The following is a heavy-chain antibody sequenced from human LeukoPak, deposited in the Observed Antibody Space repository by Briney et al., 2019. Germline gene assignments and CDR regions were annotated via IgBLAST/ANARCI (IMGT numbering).Heavy chain of an antibody. CDR3: ASWAGNTQSDSWSGPFDY. CDR1: GFAFSNYW. D-gene: IGHD3-3*01. J-gene: IGHJ4*02. Sequence: PGGSLRLSCAASGFAFSNYWMSWVRQAPGKGQEWVANIKQDGSEKYYVDSVKGRFTIARDNAKNSLYLQMSSLRVEDTAVYYCASWAGNTQSDSWSGPFDYWGQGSLVTVSS. CDR2: IKQDGSEK. V-gene: IGHV3-7*01.